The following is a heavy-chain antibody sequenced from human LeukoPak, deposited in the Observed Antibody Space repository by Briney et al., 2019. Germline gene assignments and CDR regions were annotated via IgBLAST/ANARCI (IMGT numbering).Heavy chain of an antibody. CDR1: GYTFTGYY. J-gene: IGHJ5*02. Sequence: GASVKVSCKASGYTFTGYYMHWVRQAPGQGLEWMGWINPNSGGTNYAQKFQGRVTMTRDTPISTAYMELSRLRSDDTAVYYCAREGRRTVTTEGSWFDPWGQGTLVTVSS. V-gene: IGHV1-2*02. CDR3: AREGRRTVTTEGSWFDP. D-gene: IGHD4-17*01. CDR2: INPNSGGT.